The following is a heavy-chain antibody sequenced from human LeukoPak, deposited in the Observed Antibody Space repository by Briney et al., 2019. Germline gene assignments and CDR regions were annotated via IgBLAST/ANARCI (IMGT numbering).Heavy chain of an antibody. CDR3: ARARIAVAGRGFSY. Sequence: ASVKVSCKASGYTFTGYYMHWVRQAPGQGREWMGWINPDSGGTNYAQKFQGRVTMTRDTSISTAYMELSRLRSDDTAVYYCARARIAVAGRGFSYWGQGTLVTVSS. V-gene: IGHV1-2*02. CDR2: INPDSGGT. D-gene: IGHD6-19*01. J-gene: IGHJ4*02. CDR1: GYTFTGYY.